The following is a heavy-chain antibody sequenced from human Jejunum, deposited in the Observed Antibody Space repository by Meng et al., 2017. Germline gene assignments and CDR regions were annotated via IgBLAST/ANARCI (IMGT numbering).Heavy chain of an antibody. J-gene: IGHJ4*02. V-gene: IGHV4-39*07. CDR1: GGSISSSSDY. CDR2: IFYNGAT. CDR3: AREARFSVTSGGDY. Sequence: LRLSCTVSGGSISSSSDYWGWIRQSPGKGLEWIGTIFYNGATQYNPSLKSRVTLSVDTSRNQFSLKLTSVTAADTAVYFCAREARFSVTSGGDYWGQGMLVTVSS. D-gene: IGHD5/OR15-5a*01.